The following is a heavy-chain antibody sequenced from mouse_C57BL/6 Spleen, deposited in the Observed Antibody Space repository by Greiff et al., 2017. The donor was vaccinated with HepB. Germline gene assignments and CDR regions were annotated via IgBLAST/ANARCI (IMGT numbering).Heavy chain of an antibody. V-gene: IGHV3-8*01. J-gene: IGHJ1*03. CDR1: GYSITSDY. D-gene: IGHD2-3*01. CDR2: ISYSGST. CDR3: ARSDGYWGDWYFDV. Sequence: DVMLVESGPGLAKPSQTLSLTCSVTGYSITSDYWNWIRKFPGNKLEYMGDISYSGSTYYNPSLKSRISITRDTSKNQYYLQLNSVTTEDTATYYCARSDGYWGDWYFDVWGTGTTVTVSS.